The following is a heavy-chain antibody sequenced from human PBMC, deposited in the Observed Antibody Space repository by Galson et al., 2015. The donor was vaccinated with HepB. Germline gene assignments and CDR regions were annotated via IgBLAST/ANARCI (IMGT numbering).Heavy chain of an antibody. V-gene: IGHV1-46*01. CDR3: ARVFRVRGLGMGTFDP. CDR1: GYAFTSHY. Sequence: SVKVSCKASGYAFTSHYIHWARQAPGQGLEWMGLINPSAGTTSYAQKFLGRATMTRDTSTSTVYLELSRLRSEDTAVYYCARVFRVRGLGMGTFDPWGQGTLVTVSS. CDR2: INPSAGTT. D-gene: IGHD7-27*01. J-gene: IGHJ5*02.